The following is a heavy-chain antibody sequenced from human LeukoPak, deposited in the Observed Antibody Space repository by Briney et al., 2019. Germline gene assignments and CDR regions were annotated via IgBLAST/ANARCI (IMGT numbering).Heavy chain of an antibody. CDR1: GYTFTGYY. CDR2: INPNSGGT. D-gene: IGHD6-13*01. CDR3: ASSIRDSSSWYGGDSSGPGDY. V-gene: IGHV1-2*02. Sequence: APVKVSCKASGYTFTGYYMHWVRQAPGQGLEWMGWINPNSGGTNYAQKFQGRVTMTRDTSISTAYMELSSLRSEDTAVYYCASSIRDSSSWYGGDSSGPGDYWGQGTLVTVSS. J-gene: IGHJ4*02.